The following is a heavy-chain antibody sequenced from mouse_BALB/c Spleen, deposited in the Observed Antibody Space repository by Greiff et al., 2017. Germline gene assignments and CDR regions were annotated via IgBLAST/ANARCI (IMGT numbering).Heavy chain of an antibody. Sequence: VKLQESGPGLVAPSQSLSITCTVSGFSLTSYGVHWVRQPPGKGLEWLGVIWAGGSTNYNSALMSRLSISKDNSKSQVFLKMNSLQTDDTAMYYCARDQLRWFAYWGQGTLVTVSA. J-gene: IGHJ3*01. V-gene: IGHV2-9*02. CDR2: IWAGGST. CDR3: ARDQLRWFAY. CDR1: GFSLTSYG. D-gene: IGHD4-1*02.